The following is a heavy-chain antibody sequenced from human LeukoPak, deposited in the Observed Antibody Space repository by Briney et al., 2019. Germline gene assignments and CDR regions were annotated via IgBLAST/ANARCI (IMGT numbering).Heavy chain of an antibody. D-gene: IGHD3-9*01. CDR3: TRGNATTGYFTY. CDR1: GYTFTNYT. J-gene: IGHJ4*02. CDR2: INTNTGNP. V-gene: IGHV7-4-1*02. Sequence: ASVKVSCKASGYTFTNYTVNWVRQDPGQGLEYMGWINTNTGNPTYAPGFAGRFVFSLDTSVTTTYLQINSLKAADSAVYYCTRGNATTGYFTYWGQGTLVTVSS.